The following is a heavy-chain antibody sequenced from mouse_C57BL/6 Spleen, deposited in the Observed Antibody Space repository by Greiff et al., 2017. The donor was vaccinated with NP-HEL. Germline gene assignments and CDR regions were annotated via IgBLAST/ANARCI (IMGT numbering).Heavy chain of an antibody. CDR1: GYAFSSYW. CDR3: ARSHQDPYYYGSSYSFAY. J-gene: IGHJ3*01. Sequence: QVQLQQSGAELVKPGASVKISCKASGYAFSSYWMNWVKQRPGKGLEWIGQIYPGDGDTNYNGKFKGKATLTADKSSSTAYMQLSSLTSEDSAVYCCARSHQDPYYYGSSYSFAYWGQGTLVTVSA. CDR2: IYPGDGDT. V-gene: IGHV1-80*01. D-gene: IGHD1-1*01.